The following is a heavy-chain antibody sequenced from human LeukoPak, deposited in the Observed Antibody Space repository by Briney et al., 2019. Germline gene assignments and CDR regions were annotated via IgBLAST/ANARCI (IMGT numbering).Heavy chain of an antibody. CDR1: GKTLSELS. Sequence: APVKVSCKVSGKTLSELSMHWVRQAPGKGLEWMGGFDPENGETIYEQKFQGRVTLTEDRSTDTTYMEMSSLRSEDTAVYYCAKGGSNPGRHNSAWGSMDVWGQGTTVTVPS. V-gene: IGHV1-24*01. CDR3: AKGGSNPGRHNSAWGSMDV. D-gene: IGHD3-16*01. CDR2: FDPENGET. J-gene: IGHJ6*02.